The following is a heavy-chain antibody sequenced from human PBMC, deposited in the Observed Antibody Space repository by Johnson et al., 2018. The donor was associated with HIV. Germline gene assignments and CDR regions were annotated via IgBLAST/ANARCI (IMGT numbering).Heavy chain of an antibody. V-gene: IGHV3-30-3*01. J-gene: IGHJ3*02. CDR1: GFTFSSYA. D-gene: IGHD4-11*01. Sequence: QVQLVESGGGVVQPGRSLRLSCAASGFTFSSYAMHWVRQAPGKGLEWVAVISYDGSNKYYADSVKGRFTISRDNSENTLYLQMNSLRAEDTAVYYCARDDDYSKVRAFDIWGQGTMVTVSS. CDR2: ISYDGSNK. CDR3: ARDDDYSKVRAFDI.